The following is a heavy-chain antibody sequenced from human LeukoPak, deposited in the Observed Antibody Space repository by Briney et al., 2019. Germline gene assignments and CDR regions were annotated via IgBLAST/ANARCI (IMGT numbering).Heavy chain of an antibody. CDR1: GGSFSGYY. CDR3: ASGSGTVSPFDY. D-gene: IGHD4-17*01. V-gene: IGHV4-34*01. J-gene: IGHJ4*02. CDR2: INHSGST. Sequence: SETLSLTCAVYGGSFSGYYWSWIRQPPGKGLEWIGEINHSGSTNYNPSLKSRVTISVDMSKNQFSLKLSSVTAADTAVYYCASGSGTVSPFDYWGQGTLVTVSS.